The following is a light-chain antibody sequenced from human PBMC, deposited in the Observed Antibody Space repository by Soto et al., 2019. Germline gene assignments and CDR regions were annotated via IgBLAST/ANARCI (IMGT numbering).Light chain of an antibody. CDR1: QSVTSSC. CDR3: QQCGGSPLFS. CDR2: TTS. V-gene: IGKV3-20*01. J-gene: IGKJ3*01. Sequence: EIVLTQSPGTLSLSPGXRATLSCTASQSVTSSCLAWYQRKPGQAPRLLIHTTSIRATDIPDRFSGSGSGTDFTLTISRLEPEDSAVYYCQQCGGSPLFSFGPGTKVDIK.